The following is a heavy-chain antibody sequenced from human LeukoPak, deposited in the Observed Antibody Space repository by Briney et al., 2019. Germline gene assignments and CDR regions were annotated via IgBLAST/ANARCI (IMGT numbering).Heavy chain of an antibody. CDR3: ARFVGAATTSHVDY. J-gene: IGHJ4*02. Sequence: SETLSLTCAVSGYFISSGHYWGWIRQPPGKGLEYIGSIYHSGSTYYNPSLKSRVTISVDTSKNQFSLKLSSVTAADTAVYYCARFVGAATTSHVDYWGQGTLVTVSS. D-gene: IGHD1-26*01. V-gene: IGHV4-38-2*01. CDR1: GYFISSGHY. CDR2: IYHSGST.